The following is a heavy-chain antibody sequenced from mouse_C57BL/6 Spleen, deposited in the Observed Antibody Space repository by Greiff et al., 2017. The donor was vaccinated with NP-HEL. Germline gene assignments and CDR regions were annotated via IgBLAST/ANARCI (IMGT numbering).Heavy chain of an antibody. D-gene: IGHD1-1*01. J-gene: IGHJ4*01. CDR3: ARSRITTVVGAMDY. CDR2: IYPGDGDT. V-gene: IGHV1-82*01. Sequence: QVQLQQSGPELVKPGASVKISCKASGYAFSSSWMNWVKQRPGKGLEWIGRIYPGDGDTNYNGKFKGKATLTADKSSSTAYMQLSSLTSEDSAVYFCARSRITTVVGAMDYWGQGTSVTVSS. CDR1: GYAFSSSW.